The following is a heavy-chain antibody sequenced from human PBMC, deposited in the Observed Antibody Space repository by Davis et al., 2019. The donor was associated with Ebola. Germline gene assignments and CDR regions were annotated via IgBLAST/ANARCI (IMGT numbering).Heavy chain of an antibody. CDR3: AKDEPIAVSAAPSYGMDV. D-gene: IGHD6-19*01. V-gene: IGHV3-9*01. J-gene: IGHJ6*02. CDR1: GFTFDDYA. CDR2: ISWNGASI. Sequence: PGGSLRLSCAASGFTFDDYAMHWVRQAPGKGLEWVSGISWNGASIAYADSVKGRFTISRDNAKNSLYLQMNSLRADDTALYYCAKDEPIAVSAAPSYGMDVWGQGTTVTVSS.